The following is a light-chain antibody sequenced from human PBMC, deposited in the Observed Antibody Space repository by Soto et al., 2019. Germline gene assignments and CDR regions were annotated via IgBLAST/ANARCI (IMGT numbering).Light chain of an antibody. J-gene: IGLJ2*01. CDR3: RSYTGSSTYVV. CDR1: SSDVGGYNY. V-gene: IGLV2-14*01. Sequence: QSALTQPASASGSPGQSITISCTGTSSDVGGYNYVSWYQQHPGKAPKLMIYDVSNRPSGVSNRFSGSKSANTASLTISGRQDEDVADYYCRSYTGSSTYVVLGGGTKLTVL. CDR2: DVS.